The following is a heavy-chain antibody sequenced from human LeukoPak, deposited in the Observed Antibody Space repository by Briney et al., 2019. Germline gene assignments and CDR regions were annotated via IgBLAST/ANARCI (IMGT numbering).Heavy chain of an antibody. CDR3: ARVWNDYGDYVPDY. CDR2: IYYSGST. V-gene: IGHV4-31*03. J-gene: IGHJ4*02. D-gene: IGHD4-17*01. CDR1: GGSISSGGYY. Sequence: PSETLSLTCTVSGGSISSGGYYWGWIRQHPGKGLEWIGYIYYSGSTYYNPSLKSRVTISVDTSKNQFSLKLSSVTAADTAVYYCARVWNDYGDYVPDYWGQGTLVTVSS.